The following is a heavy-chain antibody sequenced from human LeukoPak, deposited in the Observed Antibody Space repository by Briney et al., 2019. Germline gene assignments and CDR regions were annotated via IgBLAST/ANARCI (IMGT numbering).Heavy chain of an antibody. Sequence: SETLSLTCAVYGASFSDYYLSWIRQPPGKGLEWIGRINHSGSTNYNPSLKSRVTISIDMSNNQSSLTLSSVTAADTALYYCRAARPEDYYRYMDVWGKGTTVTVSS. V-gene: IGHV4-34*01. CDR2: INHSGST. CDR1: GASFSDYY. CDR3: RAARPEDYYRYMDV. D-gene: IGHD6-6*01. J-gene: IGHJ6*03.